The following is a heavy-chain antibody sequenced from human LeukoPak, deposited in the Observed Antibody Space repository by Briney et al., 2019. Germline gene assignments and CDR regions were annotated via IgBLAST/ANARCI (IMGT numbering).Heavy chain of an antibody. Sequence: ASVKVSCKVSGYTLTELSMHWVRQAPGKGIEWMGGFYPEDGETIYAQKFKGRVTMTEDTYTDTAYMEMSSLRYEETAVYYCATAPPDILTGYYRFMWTAVFDYWGQGTLVTVSS. CDR1: GYTLTELS. V-gene: IGHV1-24*01. D-gene: IGHD3-9*01. J-gene: IGHJ4*02. CDR2: FYPEDGET. CDR3: ATAPPDILTGYYRFMWTAVFDY.